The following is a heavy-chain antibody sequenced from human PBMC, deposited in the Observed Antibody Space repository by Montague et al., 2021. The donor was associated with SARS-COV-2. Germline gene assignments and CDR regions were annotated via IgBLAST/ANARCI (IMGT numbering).Heavy chain of an antibody. Sequence: SRSLSLAASGFTFSSYEMNWVRQAPGKGLEWVSYISSSGSTIYYADSVKGRFTISRDNAKNSLYLQMNSLRAEDTAVYYCARAAAYVLVTNRNYDYWGQGTLVTVSS. CDR1: GFTFSSYE. CDR3: ARAAAYVLVTNRNYDY. J-gene: IGHJ4*02. CDR2: ISSSGSTI. V-gene: IGHV3-48*03. D-gene: IGHD2/OR15-2a*01.